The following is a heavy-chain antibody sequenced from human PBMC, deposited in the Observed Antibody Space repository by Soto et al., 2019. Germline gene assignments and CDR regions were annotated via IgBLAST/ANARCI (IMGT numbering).Heavy chain of an antibody. V-gene: IGHV3-30-3*01. D-gene: IGHD6-6*01. CDR1: GFTFSSYA. CDR3: ASGHSSSLDPYYYGMDV. J-gene: IGHJ6*02. Sequence: GGSLRLSCAASGFTFSSYAMHWVRQAPGKGLEWVAVISYDGSNKYYADSVKGRFTISRDNSKNTLYLQMNSLRAEDTAVYYCASGHSSSLDPYYYGMDVWGQGTTVTVSS. CDR2: ISYDGSNK.